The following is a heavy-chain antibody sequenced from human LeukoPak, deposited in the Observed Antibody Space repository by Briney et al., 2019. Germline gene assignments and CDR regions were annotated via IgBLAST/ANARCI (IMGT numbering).Heavy chain of an antibody. J-gene: IGHJ4*02. CDR1: GYTFTGYY. CDR3: ARVGRDGYVFDY. V-gene: IGHV1-18*04. CDR2: ISAYNGNT. D-gene: IGHD5-24*01. Sequence: ASVKVSCKASGYTFTGYYMHWVRQAPGQGLEWMGWISAYNGNTNYAQKLQGRVTMTTDTSTSTAYMELSRLRSDDTAVYYCARVGRDGYVFDYWGQGTLVTVSS.